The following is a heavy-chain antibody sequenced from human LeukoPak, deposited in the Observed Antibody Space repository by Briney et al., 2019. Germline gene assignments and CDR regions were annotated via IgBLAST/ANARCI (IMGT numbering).Heavy chain of an antibody. CDR3: ARAPQYYDILTGYHAEYYFDY. V-gene: IGHV1-2*02. CDR2: INPNSGGT. J-gene: IGHJ4*02. Sequence: VASVKVSCKASGYTFTGYYMHWVRQAPGQGLEWMGWINPNSGGTNYAQKFQGRVTMTRDTSISTAYMELSRLRSDDTAVYYCARAPQYYDILTGYHAEYYFDYWGQGTLVTVSS. D-gene: IGHD3-9*01. CDR1: GYTFTGYY.